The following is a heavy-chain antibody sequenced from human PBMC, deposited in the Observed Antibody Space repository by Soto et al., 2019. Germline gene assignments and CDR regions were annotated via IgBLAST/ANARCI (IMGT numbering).Heavy chain of an antibody. D-gene: IGHD5-12*01. CDR3: ARADIVATTPYYFDY. CDR2: INPSGGST. Sequence: ASVKVSCKASGYTFTSYYMHWARQAPGQGLEWMGIINPSGGSTSYAQKFQGRVTMTRDTSTSTVYMELSSLRSEDTAVYYCARADIVATTPYYFDYWGQGTLVTVSS. J-gene: IGHJ4*02. CDR1: GYTFTSYY. V-gene: IGHV1-46*01.